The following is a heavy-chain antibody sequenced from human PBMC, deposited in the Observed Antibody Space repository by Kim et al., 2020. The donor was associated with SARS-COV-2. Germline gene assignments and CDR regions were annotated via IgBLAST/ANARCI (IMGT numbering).Heavy chain of an antibody. CDR3: AREESRTSITMIRVVTTEWYFDL. V-gene: IGHV4-59*13. CDR1: GGSISSYY. J-gene: IGHJ2*01. D-gene: IGHD3-10*01. CDR2: IYYSGNT. Sequence: SETLSLTCTVSGGSISSYYWSWIRQPPGKGLEWIGYIYYSGNTNYNPSLKSRFPISENTSKNQFSLKLSSWTAADTAVYYCAREESRTSITMIRVVTTEWYFDLWGRGTLVTVSS.